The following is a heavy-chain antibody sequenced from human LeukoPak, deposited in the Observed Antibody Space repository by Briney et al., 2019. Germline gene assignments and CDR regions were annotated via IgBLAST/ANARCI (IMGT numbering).Heavy chain of an antibody. V-gene: IGHV3-7*04. CDR2: IKEDGSAK. D-gene: IGHD5-12*01. J-gene: IGHJ4*02. CDR1: GFTFSTYW. Sequence: GGSLRLSCAASGFTFSTYWMSWDRQAPGKGLEWVANIKEDGSAKYSVDSVKGRFTISRDNAKNTLYLQMNSLRAEDTAVYYCARDSPGYGAYDLGWGQGTLVTVSS. CDR3: ARDSPGYGAYDLG.